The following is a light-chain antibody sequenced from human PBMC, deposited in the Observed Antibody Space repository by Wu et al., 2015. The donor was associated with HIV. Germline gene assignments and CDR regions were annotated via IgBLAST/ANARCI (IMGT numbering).Light chain of an antibody. V-gene: IGKV3-11*01. Sequence: EIVLTQSPATVSLSPGERATLSCRASQSVSSHLAWYQQKFGQAPRLLIYDASNRATGIPARFSGSGSGADFTLTISSLEPEDFAVYYCQQSNNWPLTFGQGTRLEIK. CDR1: QSVSSH. CDR2: DAS. CDR3: QQSNNWPLT. J-gene: IGKJ5*01.